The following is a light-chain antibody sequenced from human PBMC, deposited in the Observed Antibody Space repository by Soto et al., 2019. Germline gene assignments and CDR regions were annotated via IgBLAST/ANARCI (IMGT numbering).Light chain of an antibody. CDR2: SNN. Sequence: QSVLTQPPSASGTPGQRVTISCSGSSSNIGSNPVNWYQQLPGTAPKLLIYSNNLRPSGVPDRFSGSKSGTSASLAISGLQSEDEADYYCAAWDGSLSAWVFGGGTKLTVL. J-gene: IGLJ3*02. CDR3: AAWDGSLSAWV. V-gene: IGLV1-44*01. CDR1: SSNIGSNP.